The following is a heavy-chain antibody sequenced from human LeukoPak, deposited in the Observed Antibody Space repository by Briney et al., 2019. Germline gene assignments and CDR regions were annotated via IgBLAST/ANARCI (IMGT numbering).Heavy chain of an antibody. J-gene: IGHJ4*02. CDR3: ARDRGGYTYSHDY. V-gene: IGHV4-39*07. D-gene: IGHD5-18*01. CDR2: IYHSGST. CDR1: DGSISSSIYY. Sequence: SETLSLTCTVSDGSISSSIYYWGWIRQPPGKGLEWIGTIYHSGSTYYNPSLKSRVTISVDTSKNQLSLKLNFVTAADTAVYYCARDRGGYTYSHDYWGQGTLVTVSS.